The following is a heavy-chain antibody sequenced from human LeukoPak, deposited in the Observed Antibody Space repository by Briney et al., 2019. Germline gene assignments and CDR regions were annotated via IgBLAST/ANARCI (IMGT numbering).Heavy chain of an antibody. D-gene: IGHD3-3*01. Sequence: ASVKVSCKASGYTFTGYYMHWVRQAPGQGLEWMGWINPNSGGTNYAQKFQGRVTMTRDTSISTAYMELSRLRSDDTAVYYCAREREVDDFWSGYWVNWGQGTMVTVSS. CDR1: GYTFTGYY. V-gene: IGHV1-2*02. CDR2: INPNSGGT. J-gene: IGHJ3*01. CDR3: AREREVDDFWSGYWVN.